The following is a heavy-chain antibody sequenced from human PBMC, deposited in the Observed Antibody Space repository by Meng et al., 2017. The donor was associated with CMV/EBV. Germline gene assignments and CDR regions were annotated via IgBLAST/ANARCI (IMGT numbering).Heavy chain of an antibody. Sequence: GSLRLSCTVSGGSISSYYWSWIRKPPGKGLERIGYIYYSGSTNYNPSLKSRVTITVDTSKNQFSLKLSSVTAADTAVYYCARDSNCSGGSCYSRDYYGMDVWGQGTPVTVSS. CDR3: ARDSNCSGGSCYSRDYYGMDV. V-gene: IGHV4-59*01. CDR2: IYYSGST. D-gene: IGHD2-15*01. J-gene: IGHJ6*02. CDR1: GGSISSYY.